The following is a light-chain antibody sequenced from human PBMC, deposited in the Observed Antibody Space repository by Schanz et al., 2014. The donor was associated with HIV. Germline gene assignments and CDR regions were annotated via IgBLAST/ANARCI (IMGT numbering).Light chain of an antibody. CDR2: DVT. CDR3: SSYISVNTWV. CDR1: SSDVGGDNF. V-gene: IGLV2-14*03. J-gene: IGLJ3*02. Sequence: QSALTQPASVSGSPGQSISISCAGTSSDVGGDNFVSWYQQHPGRAPKLLVYDVTNRPSGVSDRFSGSMSGNTASLTISGLQAEDEADYYCSSYISVNTWVFGGGTKLTVL.